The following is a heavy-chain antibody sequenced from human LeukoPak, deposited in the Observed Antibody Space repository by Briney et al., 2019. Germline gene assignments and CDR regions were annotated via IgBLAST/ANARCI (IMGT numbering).Heavy chain of an antibody. CDR1: GFTFSSYA. CDR2: ISSSGGST. D-gene: IGHD1-1*01. J-gene: IGHJ4*02. Sequence: GGSLRLSCAASGFTFSSYAMSWVSQAPGKGLEWVSAISSSGGSTYYADSVKGRFTISRDNSKNTLYLQMNSLRGEDTAEYYCAKGFWNLDYWGQGTLVTVSS. CDR3: AKGFWNLDY. V-gene: IGHV3-23*01.